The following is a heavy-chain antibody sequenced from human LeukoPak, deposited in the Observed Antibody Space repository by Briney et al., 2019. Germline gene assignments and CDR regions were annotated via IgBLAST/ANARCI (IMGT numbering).Heavy chain of an antibody. CDR3: ARDRGKVVIATYWYFDL. D-gene: IGHD3-22*01. Sequence: ASVKASCKASGYTFTSNYMHWVRQAPGQGLEWMGIINPSDGSANSAQKFQGRVTMTRDTSTSTVYMELTSLRSEDTAVYYCARDRGKVVIATYWYFDLWGRGTLVTVSS. CDR1: GYTFTSNY. J-gene: IGHJ2*01. CDR2: INPSDGSA. V-gene: IGHV1-46*01.